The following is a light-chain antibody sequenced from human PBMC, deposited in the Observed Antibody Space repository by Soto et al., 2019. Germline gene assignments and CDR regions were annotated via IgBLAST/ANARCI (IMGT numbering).Light chain of an antibody. V-gene: IGKV3-20*01. CDR3: QQYGISPT. CDR2: DVS. CDR1: HSVTSNY. J-gene: IGKJ1*01. Sequence: EIVLTQSPGTLSLSPGERATLSCRSSHSVTSNYLAWYQQKPGQAPRLLIYDVSSRATGIPDRFSGSGSGTDFTVTISRLEPVDFAVYYCQQYGISPTFGQGTKVEIK.